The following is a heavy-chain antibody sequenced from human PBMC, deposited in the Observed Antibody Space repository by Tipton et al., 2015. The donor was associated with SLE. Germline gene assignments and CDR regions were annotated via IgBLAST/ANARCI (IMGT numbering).Heavy chain of an antibody. CDR3: AREHFWSGYYYYMDV. V-gene: IGHV4-31*03. D-gene: IGHD3-3*02. CDR1: GGSISSGGYY. CDR2: IYYSGST. J-gene: IGHJ6*03. Sequence: TLSLTCTVSGGSISSGGYYWSWIRQHPGKGLEWIGYIYYSGSTYYNPSLKSRVTISVDTSKNQFSLKLSSVTAADTAVYYCAREHFWSGYYYYMDVWGKGTTVTVSS.